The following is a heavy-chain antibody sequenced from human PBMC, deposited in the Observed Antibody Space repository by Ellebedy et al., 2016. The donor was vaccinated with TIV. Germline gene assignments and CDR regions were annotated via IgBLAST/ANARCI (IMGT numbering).Heavy chain of an antibody. CDR3: ARVRGYSSAYYDY. Sequence: MPSETLSLTCAVYGGSFSGNYWSWIRQPPGKGLEWIGEINHSGSTNSNPSLKSRVTLSVDKSKNQFSLRVTSVTAADSGVYFCARVRGYSSAYYDYWGQGALVTVSS. CDR1: GGSFSGNY. J-gene: IGHJ4*01. V-gene: IGHV4-34*01. D-gene: IGHD6-19*01. CDR2: INHSGST.